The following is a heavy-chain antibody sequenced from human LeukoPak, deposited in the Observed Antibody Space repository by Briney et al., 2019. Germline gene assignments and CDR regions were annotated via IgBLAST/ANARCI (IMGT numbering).Heavy chain of an antibody. CDR3: AKEAFSCFDY. Sequence: GGSLRLSCAASGFTSSSYAMSWVRQAPGKGLEWVSGISGSGGGAYYADSVKGRFTISRDNSKNTLYLQMNSLRAEDTAVYYCAKEAFSCFDYWGQGTLVTVSS. V-gene: IGHV3-23*01. D-gene: IGHD2-2*01. CDR2: ISGSGGGA. J-gene: IGHJ4*02. CDR1: GFTSSSYA.